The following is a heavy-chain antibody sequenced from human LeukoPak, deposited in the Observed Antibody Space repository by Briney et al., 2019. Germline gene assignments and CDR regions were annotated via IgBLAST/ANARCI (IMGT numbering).Heavy chain of an antibody. J-gene: IGHJ4*02. Sequence: GASVKVSCKASGYTFTSYAMHWVRQAPGQRLEWMGWINGYDGNTKYSQKFQGRVTITRGTSASTAYLELSSLRSEDTAVYYCARIYCSSPSCYRLGLDFDYWGQGTLVTVSS. D-gene: IGHD2-2*02. V-gene: IGHV1-3*01. CDR3: ARIYCSSPSCYRLGLDFDY. CDR1: GYTFTSYA. CDR2: INGYDGNT.